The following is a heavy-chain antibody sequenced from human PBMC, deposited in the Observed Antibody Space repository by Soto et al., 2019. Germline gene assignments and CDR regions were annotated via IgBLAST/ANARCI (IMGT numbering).Heavy chain of an antibody. Sequence: AGGSLRLSCAASGFTFSSYAMSWVRQAPGKGLEWVAAISGSGGSPYYADSVKGRFTIARDNSKNTLYLQMNSLRAEDTAVYYCAKDDSSSWYIRNYGMDVWGQGTTVTVSS. CDR3: AKDDSSSWYIRNYGMDV. J-gene: IGHJ6*02. V-gene: IGHV3-23*01. CDR2: ISGSGGSP. CDR1: GFTFSSYA. D-gene: IGHD6-13*01.